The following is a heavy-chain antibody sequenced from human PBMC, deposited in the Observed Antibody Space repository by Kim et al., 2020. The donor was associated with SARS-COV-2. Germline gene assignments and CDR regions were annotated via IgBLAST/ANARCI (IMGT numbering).Heavy chain of an antibody. D-gene: IGHD1-26*01. CDR3: ARLISGSYNLDY. Sequence: NSNPSLRSGVTISVDTSKTQFSLKLSSVTAADTAVYYCARLISGSYNLDYWGRGTLVTVSS. J-gene: IGHJ4*02. V-gene: IGHV4-59*08.